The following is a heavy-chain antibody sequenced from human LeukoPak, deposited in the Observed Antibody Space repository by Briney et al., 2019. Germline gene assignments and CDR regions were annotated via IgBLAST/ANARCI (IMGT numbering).Heavy chain of an antibody. CDR3: ARAHYGDYRFDP. CDR1: GGSISSSSYY. D-gene: IGHD4-17*01. Sequence: SETLSLTCTVSGGSISSSSYYWGWIRQPPGKGLEWIGSIYYSGSTYYNPSLKSRVTISVDTSKNQFSLKLSSVTAADTAVYYCARAHYGDYRFDPWGQGTLVTVSS. J-gene: IGHJ5*02. CDR2: IYYSGST. V-gene: IGHV4-39*07.